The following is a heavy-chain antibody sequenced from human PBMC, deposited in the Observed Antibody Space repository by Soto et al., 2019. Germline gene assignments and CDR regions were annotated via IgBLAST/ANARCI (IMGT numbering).Heavy chain of an antibody. CDR2: IYPGDSDT. D-gene: IGHD6-19*01. Sequence: PGESLKISCKGSGYSFTSYWIGWVRQMPGKGLEWMGIIYPGDSDTRYSPSFQGQVTISADKSISTPYLQWSSLKASDTAMYYCARMNSSGWYYYYYGMDVWGQGTTVTVSS. CDR1: GYSFTSYW. CDR3: ARMNSSGWYYYYYGMDV. V-gene: IGHV5-51*01. J-gene: IGHJ6*02.